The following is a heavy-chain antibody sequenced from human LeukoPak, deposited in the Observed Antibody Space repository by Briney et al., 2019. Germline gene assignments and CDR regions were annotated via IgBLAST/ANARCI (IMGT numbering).Heavy chain of an antibody. D-gene: IGHD5-12*01. Sequence: PGGSLRLSCAASGFTFSTCAMSWVRQAPGKGLEWVSGISGSGDIIYYSDSVKGRFTISRDNSKNTLYLQMNSLRAEDTAVYYCAKEGGASRFDYWGQGTLVTVSS. CDR1: GFTFSTCA. J-gene: IGHJ4*02. V-gene: IGHV3-23*01. CDR2: ISGSGDII. CDR3: AKEGGASRFDY.